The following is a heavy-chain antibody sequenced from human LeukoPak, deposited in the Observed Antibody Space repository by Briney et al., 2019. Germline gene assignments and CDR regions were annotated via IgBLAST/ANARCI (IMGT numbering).Heavy chain of an antibody. V-gene: IGHV1-18*01. J-gene: IGHJ3*02. CDR1: GYTFTSYG. CDR3: ARGRFLEWLSMNDAFDI. Sequence: GASVKVSFKASGYTFTSYGISWVRQAPGQGLEWMGWISAYNGNTNYAQKLQGRVTMTTDTSTSTAYMELRSLRSDDTAVYYCARGRFLEWLSMNDAFDIWGQGTMVTVSS. CDR2: ISAYNGNT. D-gene: IGHD3-3*01.